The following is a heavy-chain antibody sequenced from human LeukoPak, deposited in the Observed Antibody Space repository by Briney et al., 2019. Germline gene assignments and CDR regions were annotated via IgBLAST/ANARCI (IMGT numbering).Heavy chain of an antibody. CDR3: ASRGYSYGYILFDY. D-gene: IGHD5-18*01. CDR1: GGSISSYY. Sequence: SSETLSLTCTVSGGSISSYYWSWIRQPAGKGLEWIGRIYTSGSTNYNPSLKSRVTISVDTSKNQFSLKLSSVTAADTAVYYCASRGYSYGYILFDYWGQGTLVTVSS. CDR2: IYTSGST. V-gene: IGHV4-4*07. J-gene: IGHJ4*02.